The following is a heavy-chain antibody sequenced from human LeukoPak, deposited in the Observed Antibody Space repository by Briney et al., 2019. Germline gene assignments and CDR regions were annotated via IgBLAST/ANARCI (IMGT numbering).Heavy chain of an antibody. CDR2: ISGSGGST. CDR3: AKAFLYYYDSSGYLYFDY. CDR1: GFPFSSYA. Sequence: PGGSLRLSCAASGFPFSSYAMSWVRQAPGKGLEWVSAISGSGGSTYYADSVKGRFTISRDNSKNTLYLQMNSLRAEDTAVYYCAKAFLYYYDSSGYLYFDYWGQGTLVTVSS. D-gene: IGHD3-22*01. V-gene: IGHV3-23*01. J-gene: IGHJ4*02.